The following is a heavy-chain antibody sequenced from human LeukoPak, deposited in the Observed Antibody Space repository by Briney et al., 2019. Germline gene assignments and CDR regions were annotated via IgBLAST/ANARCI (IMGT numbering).Heavy chain of an antibody. CDR1: GFTFNNYV. J-gene: IGHJ4*02. CDR2: TSYDGSKK. CDR3: ARGRSIAAAEDY. V-gene: IGHV3-30-3*01. Sequence: PGGSLRLSCAASGFTFNNYVMHWVRQAPGKGLEWVAVTSYDGSKKYYSDSVKGRFTISRDNSKNTLYLQMNSLRTEDMAIYYCARGRSIAAAEDYWGQGTLVTVSS. D-gene: IGHD6-13*01.